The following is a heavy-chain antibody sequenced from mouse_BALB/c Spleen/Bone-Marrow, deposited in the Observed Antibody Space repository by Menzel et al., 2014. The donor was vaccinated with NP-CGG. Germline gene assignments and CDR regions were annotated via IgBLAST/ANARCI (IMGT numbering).Heavy chain of an antibody. CDR2: IYPYNGGT. V-gene: IGHV1S29*02. J-gene: IGHJ1*01. CDR1: GYNFNDYN. Sequence: DVQLVESGPELVKPGASVKISCKASGYNFNDYNMHWVKQSHGKSLEWIGYIYPYNGGTGYNQKFKSKATLTVDNSSSTAYMELRSLTSEDSAVYYCARGYSWYFDVWGAGTTVTVSS. CDR3: ARGYSWYFDV. D-gene: IGHD2-3*01.